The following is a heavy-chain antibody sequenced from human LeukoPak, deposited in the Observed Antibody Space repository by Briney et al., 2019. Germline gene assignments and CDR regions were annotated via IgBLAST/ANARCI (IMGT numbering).Heavy chain of an antibody. CDR2: ISDSGGGT. V-gene: IGHV3-23*01. D-gene: IGHD2-15*01. Sequence: GGSLRLSCAASGFTFSSYAMSWVRQAPGKGLEWVSTISDSGGGTYYTDSVKGRFTISRDNSKNTLYLQMSSLRAEDTAVYYCAKGDSTVPATRRYDYWGQGTLSPSPQ. CDR3: AKGDSTVPATRRYDY. CDR1: GFTFSSYA. J-gene: IGHJ4*02.